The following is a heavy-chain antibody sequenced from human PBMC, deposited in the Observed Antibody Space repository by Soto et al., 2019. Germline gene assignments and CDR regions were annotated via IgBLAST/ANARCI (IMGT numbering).Heavy chain of an antibody. CDR3: TKSRRGILMVYGFGGMDV. CDR1: RFTVNRYA. D-gene: IGHD2-8*01. CDR2: ISGSGDGT. Sequence: GGTLRLYCAASRFTVNRYAMSWVRQAPGKGLEWVASISGSGDGTYYGDSVKGRFTISRDSSSSTLFLQMNNLRGEDTAVYFCTKSRRGILMVYGFGGMDVWGQGTTVTVSS. V-gene: IGHV3-23*01. J-gene: IGHJ6*02.